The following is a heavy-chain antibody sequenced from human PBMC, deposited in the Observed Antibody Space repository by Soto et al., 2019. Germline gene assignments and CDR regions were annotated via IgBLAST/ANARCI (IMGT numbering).Heavy chain of an antibody. CDR3: ARIRCGGDCYSGFDY. CDR2: IFSNDEK. D-gene: IGHD2-21*02. CDR1: GFSLSNARMG. V-gene: IGHV2-26*01. J-gene: IGHJ4*02. Sequence: SGPTLVNPTETLTLTCTFSGFSLSNARMGVSWIRQPPGKALEWLAHIFSNDEKSYSTSLKSRLTISKDTSKSQVVLTMTNMDPVDTATYYCARIRCGGDCYSGFDYWGQGTLVTVSS.